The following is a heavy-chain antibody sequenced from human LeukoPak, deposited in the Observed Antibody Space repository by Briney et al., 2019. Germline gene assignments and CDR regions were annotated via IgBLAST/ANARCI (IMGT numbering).Heavy chain of an antibody. J-gene: IGHJ4*02. CDR3: ARDRTTVTTFDY. V-gene: IGHV3-21*01. D-gene: IGHD4-17*01. CDR1: GFTFSSYA. Sequence: GGSLRLSCAASGFTFSSYAMNWVRQAPGKGLEWVSSISSSSSYIYYADSVKGRFTISRDNAKNSLYLQMNTLRAEDTAVYYCARDRTTVTTFDYWGQGTLVTVSS. CDR2: ISSSSSYI.